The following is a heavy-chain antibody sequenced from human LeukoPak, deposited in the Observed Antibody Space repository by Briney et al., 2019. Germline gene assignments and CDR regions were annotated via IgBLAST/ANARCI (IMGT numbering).Heavy chain of an antibody. Sequence: SGPTLVNPTQTLTLTCTFSGFSLSTSGVGVGWIRQPPGKALGWLALIYWDDDKRYSPSLKSRLTITKDTSKNQVVLTMTNMGPVDTATYYCAHRTGTTFLFDYWGQGTLVTVSS. V-gene: IGHV2-5*02. CDR2: IYWDDDK. CDR1: GFSLSTSGVG. J-gene: IGHJ4*02. CDR3: AHRTGTTFLFDY. D-gene: IGHD1-1*01.